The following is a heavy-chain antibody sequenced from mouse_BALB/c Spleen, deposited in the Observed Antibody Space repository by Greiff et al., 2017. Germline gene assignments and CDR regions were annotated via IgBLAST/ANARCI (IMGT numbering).Heavy chain of an antibody. CDR3: ARGGDY. CDR2: ILPGSGST. V-gene: IGHV1-63*02. J-gene: IGHJ2*01. Sequence: QVQLQQSGAELVRPGTSVKISCKASGYAFTNYWLGWVKQRPGHGLEWIGEILPGSGSTNYNEKFKGKATFTADTSSNTAYMQLSSLTSEDSAVYYCARGGDYWGQGTTLTVSS. CDR1: GYAFTNYW.